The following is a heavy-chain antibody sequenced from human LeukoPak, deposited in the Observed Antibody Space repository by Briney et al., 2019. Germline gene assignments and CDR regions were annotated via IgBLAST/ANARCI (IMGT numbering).Heavy chain of an antibody. Sequence: GGSLRLSCAASGFTFSSYAMHWVRQAPGKGLQWVAVISYDGNTIHYADSVKGRFIISRDTSKNTLYLQMNSLRAEDTAVYYCARSGGLQKFDYWGQGTLVTVSS. CDR2: ISYDGNTI. J-gene: IGHJ4*02. V-gene: IGHV3-30-3*01. CDR1: GFTFSSYA. CDR3: ARSGGLQKFDY. D-gene: IGHD4-11*01.